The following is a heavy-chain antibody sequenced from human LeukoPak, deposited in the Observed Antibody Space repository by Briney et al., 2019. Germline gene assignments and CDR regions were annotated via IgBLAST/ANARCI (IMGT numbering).Heavy chain of an antibody. Sequence: ASVTVSCKASGYTFTSYAMKWVRQAPGPGLEWMGWVNTNTGNPTYAQGSTGRFVFSLDTSVSTAYLQISSVKAEDTAVYYCARESHTAMVTLFDYWGQGTLVTVSS. D-gene: IGHD5-18*01. V-gene: IGHV7-4-1*02. CDR3: ARESHTAMVTLFDY. CDR1: GYTFTSYA. J-gene: IGHJ4*02. CDR2: VNTNTGNP.